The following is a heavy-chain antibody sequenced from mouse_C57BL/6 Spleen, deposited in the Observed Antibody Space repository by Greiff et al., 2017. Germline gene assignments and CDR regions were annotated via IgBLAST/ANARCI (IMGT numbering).Heavy chain of an antibody. D-gene: IGHD4-1*02. Sequence: EVKLMESGPELVKPGASVKISCKASGYTFTDYYMNWVKQSHGKSLEWIGDINPNNGGTSYNQKFKGKATLTVDKASSTAYMELRSLTSEDSAVYYCARSPTGRGYAMDYWGQGTSVTVSS. J-gene: IGHJ4*01. CDR1: GYTFTDYY. CDR2: INPNNGGT. CDR3: ARSPTGRGYAMDY. V-gene: IGHV1-26*01.